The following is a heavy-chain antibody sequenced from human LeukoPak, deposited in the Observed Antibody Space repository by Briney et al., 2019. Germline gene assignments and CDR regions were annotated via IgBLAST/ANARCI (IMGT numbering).Heavy chain of an antibody. CDR3: ARDLVSGSYSVGVDY. CDR1: GYTFSSYY. Sequence: ASVKVSCKASGYTFSSYYMHWVRQAPGQGLEWMGIINPSGGSTSCAQKFQGRVTMTRDTSTSTVYMELSSLRSEDTAVYYCARDLVSGSYSVGVDYWGQGTLVTVSS. D-gene: IGHD1-26*01. V-gene: IGHV1-46*01. J-gene: IGHJ4*02. CDR2: INPSGGST.